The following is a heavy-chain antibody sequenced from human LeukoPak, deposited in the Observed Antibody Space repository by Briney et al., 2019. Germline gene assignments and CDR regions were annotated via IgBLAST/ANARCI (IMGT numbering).Heavy chain of an antibody. Sequence: GASVRVSRKASGSFTGEYVHWVRQAPGQGLEWLGWINPDTGGTNFAQKFQGRVTMAGDTSISTAYMELSRLTSDDTAVYYCARSPYDSGSYVSAPWGQGTQVTVSS. CDR3: ARSPYDSGSYVSAP. D-gene: IGHD3-10*01. CDR1: GSFTGEY. CDR2: INPDTGGT. J-gene: IGHJ5*02. V-gene: IGHV1-2*02.